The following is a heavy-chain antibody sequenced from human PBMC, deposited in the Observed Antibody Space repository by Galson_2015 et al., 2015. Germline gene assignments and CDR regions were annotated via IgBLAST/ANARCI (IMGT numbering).Heavy chain of an antibody. J-gene: IGHJ4*02. Sequence: SLRLSCAASGFTFSSYAMSWVRQAPGKGLEWVSLITASGGSPYYADSVKRRFTISRDNSKNTLYLQMNSLRAEDTAMCYCAKGVGSDFYYANDYWGQGTLVTVSS. CDR2: ITASGGSP. D-gene: IGHD3-22*01. CDR1: GFTFSSYA. CDR3: AKGVGSDFYYANDY. V-gene: IGHV3-23*01.